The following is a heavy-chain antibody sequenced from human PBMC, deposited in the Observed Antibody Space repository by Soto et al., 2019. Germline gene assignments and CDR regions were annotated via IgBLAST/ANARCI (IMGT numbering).Heavy chain of an antibody. CDR1: GYTFTTYG. J-gene: IGHJ6*02. CDR3: ARGYDFWSGYYYPYGMDV. Sequence: GASVKVSCKASGYTFTTYGISWVRQAPGQGLEWLGWINTHNGNTNYAQNLQGRVIMTADTSTSTAYMELRSLRSDDTAIYYCARGYDFWSGYYYPYGMDVWGQGTTVTVSS. CDR2: INTHNGNT. D-gene: IGHD3-3*01. V-gene: IGHV1-18*01.